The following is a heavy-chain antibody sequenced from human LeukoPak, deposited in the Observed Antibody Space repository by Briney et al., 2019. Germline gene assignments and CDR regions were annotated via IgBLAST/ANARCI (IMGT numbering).Heavy chain of an antibody. J-gene: IGHJ5*02. CDR1: GGSISSSSYY. D-gene: IGHD6-19*01. V-gene: IGHV4-39*07. CDR3: ARAGIAVAGPVEAKDQNWFDP. CDR2: IYYSGST. Sequence: SETLSLTCTLSGGSISSSSYYWGWIRQPPGKGLEWIGSIYYSGSTYYNPSLKSQLTISVDTSKNQFSLKLSSVTAADTAVYYCARAGIAVAGPVEAKDQNWFDPWGKGTLVTVSS.